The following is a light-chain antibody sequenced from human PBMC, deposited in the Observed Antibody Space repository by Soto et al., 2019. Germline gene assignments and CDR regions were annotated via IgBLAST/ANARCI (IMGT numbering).Light chain of an antibody. CDR2: GAS. V-gene: IGKV3-20*01. Sequence: EIVFTQSPGTLSLSPGERATLSCRASQSVSSSYLAWYQQKPGQAPRLLIYGASSRATGIPDRFSGSGSGTDLTLTISRLXPEDFAVYYCQQYGSSPPITFGGGTKVDIK. CDR1: QSVSSSY. J-gene: IGKJ4*01. CDR3: QQYGSSPPIT.